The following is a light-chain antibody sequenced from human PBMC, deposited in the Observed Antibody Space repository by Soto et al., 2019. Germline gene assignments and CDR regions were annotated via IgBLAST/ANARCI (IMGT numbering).Light chain of an antibody. CDR1: QRISSY. Sequence: DTQMTQSPSSLSASVGDRVTITCRASQRISSYLNWYQQKPGKAPKLLIYSASDLESGVPSRFSGSGFGTEFTLTINSLQPDDFATYYCQQYNSYSTFGPATFGQGTKVDIK. V-gene: IGKV1-5*03. J-gene: IGKJ1*01. CDR3: QQYNSYSTFGPAT. CDR2: SAS.